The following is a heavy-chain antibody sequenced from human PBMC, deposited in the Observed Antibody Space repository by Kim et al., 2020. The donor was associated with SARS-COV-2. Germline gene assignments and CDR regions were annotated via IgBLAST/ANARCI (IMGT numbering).Heavy chain of an antibody. V-gene: IGHV1-46*01. CDR3: ARIYSSSWYFDY. D-gene: IGHD6-13*01. CDR2: T. J-gene: IGHJ4*02. Sequence: TSYEQKFQGRVTMTRDTSTSTVYMELSSLRSEDTAVYYCARIYSSSWYFDYWGQGTLVTVSS.